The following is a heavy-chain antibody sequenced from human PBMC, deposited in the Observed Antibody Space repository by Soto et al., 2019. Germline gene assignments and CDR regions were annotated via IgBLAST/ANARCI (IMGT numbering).Heavy chain of an antibody. Sequence: QVQLVQSGAEVKKPGASVKVSCKASGYTFTSYGISWVRQAPGQGLEWMGWISAYNGNTNYAQKLQGRVTMTTDTSTSTAYMELRSLRSDDTAVYYCAREPPYYYYDSSGYENWFDPWGQGTLVTVSS. CDR1: GYTFTSYG. J-gene: IGHJ5*02. CDR2: ISAYNGNT. V-gene: IGHV1-18*01. D-gene: IGHD3-22*01. CDR3: AREPPYYYYDSSGYENWFDP.